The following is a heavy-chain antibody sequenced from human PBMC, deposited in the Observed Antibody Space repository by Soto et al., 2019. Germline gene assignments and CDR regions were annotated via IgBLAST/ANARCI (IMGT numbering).Heavy chain of an antibody. D-gene: IGHD1-1*01. Sequence: SGPTLVNPTQTLTLTCTLSGISLSTSGVGLGWIRQTPGKALEWLALVYWNDDKHYSPSPKTRLTITKDTSKNQAVLTMTNMDPVDTATYYCARGLATLPVFAFDVWGQGTVVTVSS. CDR2: VYWNDDK. J-gene: IGHJ3*01. CDR3: ARGLATLPVFAFDV. V-gene: IGHV2-5*01. CDR1: GISLSTSGVG.